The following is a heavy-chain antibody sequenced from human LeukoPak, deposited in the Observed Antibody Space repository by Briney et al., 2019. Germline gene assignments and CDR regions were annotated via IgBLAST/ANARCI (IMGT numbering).Heavy chain of an antibody. J-gene: IGHJ4*02. CDR1: GGSISSYY. CDR3: ASSGSYASDY. Sequence: SETLSLTCTVSGGSISSYYWGWIRQPPGKGLEWIGSIYYSGSTYYNPSLKSRVTISVDTSKNQFSLKLSSVTAADTAVYYCASSGSYASDYRGQGTLSPSPQ. CDR2: IYYSGST. D-gene: IGHD1-26*01. V-gene: IGHV4-39*07.